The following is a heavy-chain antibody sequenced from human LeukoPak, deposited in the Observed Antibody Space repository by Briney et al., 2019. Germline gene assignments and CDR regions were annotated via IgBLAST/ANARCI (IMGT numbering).Heavy chain of an antibody. Sequence: SETLSLTCTVSGGSISSSSYYWGWIRQPPGKGLEWIGSIYYSGSTYYNPSLKSRVTISVDTSKNQFSLKLSSVTAADTAVYYCARLYYDFWSGYPDYWGQGTLVTVSS. J-gene: IGHJ4*02. CDR2: IYYSGST. CDR3: ARLYYDFWSGYPDY. V-gene: IGHV4-39*01. CDR1: GGSISSSSYY. D-gene: IGHD3-3*01.